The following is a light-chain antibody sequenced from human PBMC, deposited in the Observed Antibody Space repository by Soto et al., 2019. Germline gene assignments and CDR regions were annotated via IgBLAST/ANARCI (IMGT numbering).Light chain of an antibody. J-gene: IGKJ5*01. V-gene: IGKV3-15*01. CDR1: QSVSSN. Sequence: EIVMTQSPATLSVPPGERATLSCRASQSVSSNLAWYQQKPGQAPRLLIYGASTRATGIPARFSGSGSGTDFTLTISSLEPGDCAVYYCQQRSNWPPTFGQGTRLEIK. CDR3: QQRSNWPPT. CDR2: GAS.